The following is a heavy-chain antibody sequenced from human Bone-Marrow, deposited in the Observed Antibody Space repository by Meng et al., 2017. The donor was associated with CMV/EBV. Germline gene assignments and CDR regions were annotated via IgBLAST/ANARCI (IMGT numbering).Heavy chain of an antibody. CDR3: ARDRDTIFGVDRYNWFDP. J-gene: IGHJ5*02. CDR1: GGSISSSSYY. CDR2: IYYSGST. D-gene: IGHD3-3*01. Sequence: SETLSLTCTVSGGSISSSSYYWGWIRQPPGKGLEWIGSIYYSGSTYYNPSLKSRVTISVDTSKNQFSLKLSSVTAADTAVYYCARDRDTIFGVDRYNWFDPWGQGPLVTFYS. V-gene: IGHV4-39*07.